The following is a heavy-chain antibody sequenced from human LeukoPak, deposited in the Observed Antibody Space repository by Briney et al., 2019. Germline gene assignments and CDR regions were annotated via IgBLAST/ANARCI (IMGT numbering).Heavy chain of an antibody. Sequence: GRSLKLSCAASGFTFSSYGMHWVRQAPGKGLEWVAVISYDGSNKYYADSVKGRFTISRDNSKNTLYPQMNSLRAEDTAVYYCAKEPHYGDYFNWFDPWGQGTLVTVSS. J-gene: IGHJ5*02. CDR3: AKEPHYGDYFNWFDP. V-gene: IGHV3-30*18. D-gene: IGHD4-17*01. CDR2: ISYDGSNK. CDR1: GFTFSSYG.